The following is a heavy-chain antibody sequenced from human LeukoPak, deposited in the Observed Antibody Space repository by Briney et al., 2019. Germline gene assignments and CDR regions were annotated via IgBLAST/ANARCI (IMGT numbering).Heavy chain of an antibody. CDR2: IYSGTI. CDR3: ARRAGAYSHPYDY. Sequence: GGSLRLSCTVSGFTVSSNSMSWVRQAPGKGLEWVSFIYSGTIHYSDSVKGRFTISRDNSKKTLYLQMNSLRAEDTAVYYCARRAGAYSHPYDYWGQGTLVTVSS. D-gene: IGHD4/OR15-4a*01. CDR1: GFTVSSNS. J-gene: IGHJ4*02. V-gene: IGHV3-53*01.